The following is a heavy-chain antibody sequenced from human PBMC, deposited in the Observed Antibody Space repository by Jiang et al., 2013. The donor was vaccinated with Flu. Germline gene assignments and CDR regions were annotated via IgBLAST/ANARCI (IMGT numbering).Heavy chain of an antibody. CDR2: IGSGGGST. CDR3: ARLGIPVVGSDL. Sequence: VQLVESGGGLAQPGGSLRLSCAASGFTFSNHPMTWVRQAPGKGLEWVSSIGSGGGSTYYADSVKGRFTISRDNSKNTLYLQMSSLRVDDTAVYYCARLGIPVVGSDLWGQGTLVTVSS. D-gene: IGHD6-19*01. J-gene: IGHJ5*02. CDR1: GFTFSNHP. V-gene: IGHV3-23*04.